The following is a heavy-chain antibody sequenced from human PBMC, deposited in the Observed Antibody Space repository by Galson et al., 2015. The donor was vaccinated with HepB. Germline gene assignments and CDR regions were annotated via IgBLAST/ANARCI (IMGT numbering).Heavy chain of an antibody. CDR2: LNQYGSVM. J-gene: IGHJ4*02. V-gene: IGHV3-7*03. CDR3: ARVADVDYGDHSHFDY. Sequence: SLRLSCASSGFTFSNHWMSWVRQAPGKRPEWVANLNQYGSVMYYVDSVKGRFTISRDNAKNSLYLQMNSLRAEDTAVYFCARVADVDYGDHSHFDYWGQGTLVTVSS. D-gene: IGHD4-17*01. CDR1: GFTFSNHW.